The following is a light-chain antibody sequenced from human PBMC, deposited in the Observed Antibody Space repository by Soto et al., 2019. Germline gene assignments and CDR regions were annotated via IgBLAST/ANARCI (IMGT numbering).Light chain of an antibody. CDR3: QMYAISPRT. Sequence: EIVLTQSPGTLSLSPGERATLSCSASQTVSSTSLAWYQQRPGQAPRLLIFDASTRVTGIPDRFSGSGSGTDFTLTISRLEPEDFAVYFCQMYAISPRTFGQGTKVDIK. V-gene: IGKV3-20*01. CDR1: QTVSSTS. J-gene: IGKJ1*01. CDR2: DAS.